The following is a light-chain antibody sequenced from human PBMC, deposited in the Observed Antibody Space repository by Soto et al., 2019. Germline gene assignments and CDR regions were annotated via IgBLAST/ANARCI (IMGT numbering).Light chain of an antibody. Sequence: ELVLTQSPGTLSLSPGERATLSCRASQSVDNYLAWYQQKPGQAPRLLIYGASNGATGIPARFSGSGSGTEFTLTISRLQSEDFAVYYCQRYNNWPLFGQGTRLEI. CDR3: QRYNNWPL. V-gene: IGKV3D-15*01. CDR2: GAS. J-gene: IGKJ5*01. CDR1: QSVDNY.